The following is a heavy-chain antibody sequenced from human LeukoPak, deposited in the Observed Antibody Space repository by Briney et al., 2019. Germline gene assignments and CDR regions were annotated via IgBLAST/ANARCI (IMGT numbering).Heavy chain of an antibody. CDR3: AKAELGVDTFFDY. V-gene: IGHV3-66*01. CDR2: IHNDGST. CDR1: GFDVSINY. Sequence: GGSLRLSCAASGFDVSINYMNWIRQSPEKGLEWVSIIHNDGSTYYADSVKGRFTVSRDNSKNTVSLQMNSLRAEDTAFYYCAKAELGVDTFFDYWGQGTLVTVSS. D-gene: IGHD3-3*01. J-gene: IGHJ4*02.